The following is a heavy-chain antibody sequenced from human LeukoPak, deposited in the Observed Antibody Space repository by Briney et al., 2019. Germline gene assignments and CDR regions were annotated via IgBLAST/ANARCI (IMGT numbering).Heavy chain of an antibody. CDR1: GFTFDYYA. V-gene: IGHV3-23*01. J-gene: IGHJ4*02. D-gene: IGHD5-12*01. Sequence: GGSLRLSCAASGFTFDYYAMGWVRQTPGKGLEWLSAISGGSYNTYYADSVKGRFTISRDNSKNTLFLQMNSLRAEDTAVYYCARDRHQYGGFQGALDYWGQGVLVTVSS. CDR2: ISGGSYNT. CDR3: ARDRHQYGGFQGALDY.